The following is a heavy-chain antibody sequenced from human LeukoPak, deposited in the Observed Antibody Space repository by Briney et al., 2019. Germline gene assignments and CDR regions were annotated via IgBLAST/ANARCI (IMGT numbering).Heavy chain of an antibody. CDR2: IASKTDGGAT. CDR1: GLTVTNAW. V-gene: IGHV3-15*07. CDR3: TTGIRGD. J-gene: IGHJ4*02. Sequence: GSLRLSCSASGLTVTNAWMNWVRQAPGEGLDWVGRIASKTDGGATDYAAPVKGRFTISRDDSKNTLNLQMNSLKTEDTAVYYCTTGIRGDWGQGTLVTVSS. D-gene: IGHD3-10*01.